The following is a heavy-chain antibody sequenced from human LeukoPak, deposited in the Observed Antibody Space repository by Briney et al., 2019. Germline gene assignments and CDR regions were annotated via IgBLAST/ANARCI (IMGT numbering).Heavy chain of an antibody. CDR2: ITSDGTAT. V-gene: IGHV3-74*01. Sequence: GSLRLSCVASGFTFSNYWMHWVRQAPGKGLVWVSRITSDGTATTYADSVKGRFTISRDNAKNTLYLQMNSLRVEDTALYYCARGYNYANDFDSWGQGTLVSVSS. CDR3: ARGYNYANDFDS. J-gene: IGHJ4*02. D-gene: IGHD5-24*01. CDR1: GFTFSNYW.